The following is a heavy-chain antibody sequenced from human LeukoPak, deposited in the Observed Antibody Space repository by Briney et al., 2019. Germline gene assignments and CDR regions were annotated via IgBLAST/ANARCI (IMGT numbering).Heavy chain of an antibody. V-gene: IGHV3-53*01. CDR1: GFTVSSNY. CDR3: ARGPRSAYYYGSGSYYMDYYYYMDV. D-gene: IGHD3-10*01. J-gene: IGHJ6*03. Sequence: GGSLRLSCAASGFTVSSNYMSWVRQAPGKGLEWVSVIYSGGSTYYADSVKGRFTISRDNSKNTLYLQMNSLRAEDTAVYYCARGPRSAYYYGSGSYYMDYYYYMDVWGKGTTVTISS. CDR2: IYSGGST.